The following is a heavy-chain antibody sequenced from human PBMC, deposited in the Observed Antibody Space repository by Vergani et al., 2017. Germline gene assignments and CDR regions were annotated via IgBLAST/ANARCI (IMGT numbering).Heavy chain of an antibody. CDR3: ARESIQLWSSFDY. CDR2: IYYSGST. CDR1: GGSISSSTYY. D-gene: IGHD5-18*01. Sequence: QLQLQESGPGLVKPSETLSLTCTVSGGSISSSTYYWGWIRQPPGKGLEWIGSIYYSGSTYYNPSLKRRVTISVDTSKNQFSLKLSSVTDADTAVYYCARESIQLWSSFDYWGQGTLVTVYS. V-gene: IGHV4-39*07. J-gene: IGHJ4*02.